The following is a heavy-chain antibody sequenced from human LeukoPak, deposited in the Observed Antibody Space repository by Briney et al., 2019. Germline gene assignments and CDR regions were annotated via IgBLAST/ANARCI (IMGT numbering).Heavy chain of an antibody. CDR1: GFTFSSYG. CDR3: AKKTYYYDNYGMDV. CDR2: ISYDGSNK. V-gene: IGHV3-30*18. Sequence: GGSLRLSRAASGFTFSSYGMHWVRQAPGKGLEWVAVISYDGSNKYYADSVKGRFTISRDNSKNTLYLQMNSLRAEDTAVYYCAKKTYYYDNYGMDVWGQGTTVTVSS. J-gene: IGHJ6*02.